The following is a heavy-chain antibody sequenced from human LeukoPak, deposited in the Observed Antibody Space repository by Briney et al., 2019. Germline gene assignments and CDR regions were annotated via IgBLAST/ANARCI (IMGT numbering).Heavy chain of an antibody. J-gene: IGHJ1*01. CDR2: LIPMFGTA. CDR1: GGTFSTYG. D-gene: IGHD4-17*01. V-gene: IGHV1-69*06. Sequence: ASVKVSCKASGGTFSTYGISWLRLAPGQGLEWMGGLIPMFGTADYAQKFQDRVIITADTSTSTVSMELGGLRSEDTAIYYCARDLVSGTTRGPFQRWGQGTLVTVSS. CDR3: ARDLVSGTTRGPFQR.